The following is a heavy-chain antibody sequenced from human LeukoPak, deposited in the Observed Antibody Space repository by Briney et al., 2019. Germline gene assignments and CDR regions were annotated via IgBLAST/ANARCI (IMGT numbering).Heavy chain of an antibody. CDR2: ISWNSGSI. D-gene: IGHD4-17*01. V-gene: IGHV3-9*01. J-gene: IGHJ4*02. CDR3: AKAQMTTVTTGFDY. Sequence: GGSLRLSCAASGFTFDDYAMHWFRQAPGKGLEWVSGISWNSGSIGYADSVKGRFTISRDNAKNSLYLQMNSLRAEDTAVYYCAKAQMTTVTTGFDYWGQGTLVTVSS. CDR1: GFTFDDYA.